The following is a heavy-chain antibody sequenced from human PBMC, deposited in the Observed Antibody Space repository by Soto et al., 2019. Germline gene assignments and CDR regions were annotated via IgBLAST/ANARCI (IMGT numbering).Heavy chain of an antibody. J-gene: IGHJ4*02. CDR2: IYYSGST. V-gene: IGHV4-31*03. D-gene: IGHD6-25*01. CDR3: ARTSGRPFPFDY. Sequence: SETLSLTCTVSGCSISSGGYYWSWIRQHPGKGLEWIGYIYYSGSTYYNPSLKSRVTISVDTSKNQFSLKLSSVTAADTAVYYCARTSGRPFPFDYWGQGTLVTVSS. CDR1: GCSISSGGYY.